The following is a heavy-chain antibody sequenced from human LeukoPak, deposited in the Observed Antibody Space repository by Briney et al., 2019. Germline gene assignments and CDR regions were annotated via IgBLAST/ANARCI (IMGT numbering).Heavy chain of an antibody. CDR2: IKEDGSEK. CDR3: ARGFGKY. J-gene: IGHJ4*02. CDR1: GFNFNREY. D-gene: IGHD3-16*01. Sequence: QPGGSLRLSCAASGFNFNREYMTWVRQAPGRGLEWVANIKEDGSEKYYVDSVKGRFTISRDNAKNSLYLQMNSLRAEDTAVYYCARGFGKYWGQGALVTVSS. V-gene: IGHV3-7*01.